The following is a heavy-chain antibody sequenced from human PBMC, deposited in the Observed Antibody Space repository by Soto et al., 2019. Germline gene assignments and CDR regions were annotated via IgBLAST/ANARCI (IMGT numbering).Heavy chain of an antibody. V-gene: IGHV4-31*03. CDR3: ARASDILTGYYFQSSSFDY. D-gene: IGHD3-9*01. J-gene: IGHJ4*02. CDR1: GGSISSGGYY. CDR2: IYYSGST. Sequence: SETLSLTCTVSGGSISSGGYYWSWIRQHPGKGLEWIGYIYYSGSTYYNPSLKSRVTISVDTSKNQFSLKLSSVTAADTAVYYCARASDILTGYYFQSSSFDYWGQRTLVPVSS.